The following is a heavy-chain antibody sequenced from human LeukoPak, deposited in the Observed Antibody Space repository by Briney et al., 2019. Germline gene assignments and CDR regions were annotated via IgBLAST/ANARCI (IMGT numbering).Heavy chain of an antibody. CDR1: GFTFNVFH. CDR3: ARASGGWDLDY. J-gene: IGHJ4*01. D-gene: IGHD1-26*01. Sequence: PGGSLTLSCAASGFTFNVFHMNWVRQAPGKGLEWISSITSSGTYITYADSIQGRFTISRDNAKNSLYLQMNSLRVDDTALYYCARASGGWDLDYWGHGTLVTVSS. CDR2: ITSSGTYI. V-gene: IGHV3-21*01.